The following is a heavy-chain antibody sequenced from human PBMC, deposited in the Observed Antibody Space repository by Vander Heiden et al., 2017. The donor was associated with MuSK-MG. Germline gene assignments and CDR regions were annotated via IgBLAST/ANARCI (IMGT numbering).Heavy chain of an antibody. CDR3: ASNTVDPTRGYYFDY. J-gene: IGHJ4*02. CDR1: GYSISSGYY. D-gene: IGHD6-19*01. V-gene: IGHV4-38-2*01. CDR2: IYHSGST. Sequence: QVQLQESGPGLVKPSETLSLTCAVSGYSISSGYYWGWIRQPPGRGLEWIGSIYHSGSTYYNPSLKGRVTISVDTSKNQFSLKLNSVTAADTAVYYCASNTVDPTRGYYFDYWGQGTLVTVSS.